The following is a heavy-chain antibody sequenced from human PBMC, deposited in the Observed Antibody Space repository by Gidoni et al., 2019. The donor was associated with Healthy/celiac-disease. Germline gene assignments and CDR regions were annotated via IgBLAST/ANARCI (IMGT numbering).Heavy chain of an antibody. CDR1: GFTFISYS. CDR3: ARGETCSSTSCYIPFY. V-gene: IGHV3-21*01. J-gene: IGHJ4*02. Sequence: EVQLLESGGGLVKPGGSLRLSCAASGFTFISYSMNWVRQAPGKGLEWVSSISSSSSYIYYADSVKGRFTISRDNDKNSLYLQMNSLRDEDTAVYYCARGETCSSTSCYIPFYWGQGTLVTVSS. CDR2: ISSSSSYI. D-gene: IGHD2-2*02.